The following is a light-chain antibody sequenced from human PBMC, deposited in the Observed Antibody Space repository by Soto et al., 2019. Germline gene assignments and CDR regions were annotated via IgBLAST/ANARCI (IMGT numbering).Light chain of an antibody. CDR1: QSVSSY. CDR2: DAS. Sequence: DIAVTHAPATLSSSPPYRSTLSCRASQSVSSYLAWYQQKPGQAPRLLIYDASNRATGIQARFSGSGSGTDFTLTISSLEPEDFAVYACQKRRTFGQGTRLEIK. CDR3: QKRRT. V-gene: IGKV3-11*01. J-gene: IGKJ5*01.